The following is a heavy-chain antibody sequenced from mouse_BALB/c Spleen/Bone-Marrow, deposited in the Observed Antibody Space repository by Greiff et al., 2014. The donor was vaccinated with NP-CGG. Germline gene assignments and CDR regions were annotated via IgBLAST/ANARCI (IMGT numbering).Heavy chain of an antibody. V-gene: IGHV5-4*02. CDR1: GFTLSDYY. CDR2: ISDGGSYT. Sequence: EVQLQQSGGGLVKPGGSLKLSCAASGFTLSDYYMYWVRQTPEKRLEWVATISDGGSYTYYPGSVKGRFTISRDNAKNNLYLQMSSLKSEDTAMYYCARDALYRYDGGYAMDYWGQGTSVTVSS. J-gene: IGHJ4*01. D-gene: IGHD2-14*01. CDR3: ARDALYRYDGGYAMDY.